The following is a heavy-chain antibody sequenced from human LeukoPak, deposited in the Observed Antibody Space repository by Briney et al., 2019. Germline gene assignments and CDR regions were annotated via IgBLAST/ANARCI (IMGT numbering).Heavy chain of an antibody. Sequence: ASVTVSFKASGYTFTGCYMHWVRQAPGQGLEWMGWINPNSGGTNYAQKFQGWVTMTRDTSISTAYMELSRLRSDDTAVYYCARERGHGGGSYPFVFDYWGQGTLVTVSS. CDR2: INPNSGGT. D-gene: IGHD1-26*01. J-gene: IGHJ4*02. CDR1: GYTFTGCY. V-gene: IGHV1-2*04. CDR3: ARERGHGGGSYPFVFDY.